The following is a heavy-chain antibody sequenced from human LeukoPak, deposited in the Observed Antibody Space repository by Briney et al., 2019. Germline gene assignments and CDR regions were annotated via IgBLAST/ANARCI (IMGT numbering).Heavy chain of an antibody. V-gene: IGHV3-33*01. J-gene: IGHJ4*02. Sequence: PGRSLRLSCAPPAFSSSPFAMHGFPQAPGKGLEWLELIWHDASHTFYTDSVKGRFTISRDNSKNTVYLQMNSLGGEDTAVYYCAREIFGSGSYPDYWGQGTLVTVSS. CDR2: IWHDASHT. CDR1: AFSSSPFA. CDR3: AREIFGSGSYPDY. D-gene: IGHD3-10*01.